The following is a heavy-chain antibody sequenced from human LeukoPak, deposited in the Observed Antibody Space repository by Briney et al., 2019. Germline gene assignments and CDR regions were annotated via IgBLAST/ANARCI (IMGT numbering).Heavy chain of an antibody. CDR3: ARDLGVMVRAFDI. CDR1: GGSISSYH. CDR2: IYYSGST. Sequence: SETLSLTCTVSGGSISSYHWSWIRQPPGKRLEWIGYIYYSGSTSYNPSLKSRVTISVDTSKNQISLKLSSVTAADTAVYYCARDLGVMVRAFDIWGQGTMVTVSS. D-gene: IGHD5-18*01. J-gene: IGHJ3*02. V-gene: IGHV4-59*01.